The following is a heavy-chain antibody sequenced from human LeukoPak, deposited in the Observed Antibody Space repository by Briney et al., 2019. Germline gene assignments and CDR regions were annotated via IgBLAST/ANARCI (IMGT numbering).Heavy chain of an antibody. CDR1: GGSFSGYY. D-gene: IGHD2-15*01. Sequence: SETLSLTCAVYGGSFSGYYWSWIRQPPGKGLEWIGEINHSGSTNYNPSLKSRVTISVDTSKNQFSLKLSSVTAADTAVYYCAGEKYCSGGSCYNYFDYWGQGTLVTVSS. J-gene: IGHJ4*02. CDR2: INHSGST. CDR3: AGEKYCSGGSCYNYFDY. V-gene: IGHV4-34*01.